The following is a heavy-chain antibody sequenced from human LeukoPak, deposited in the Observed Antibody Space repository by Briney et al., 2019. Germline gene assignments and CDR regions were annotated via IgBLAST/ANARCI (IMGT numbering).Heavy chain of an antibody. J-gene: IGHJ4*02. CDR1: VFYFSSNW. D-gene: IGHD3-3*01. CDR3: AKDHYWSIDY. Sequence: GGSLRLSCAASVFYFSSNWMHWVRHAPRQGLVWVSRIKGDGISTNYADSVKGRFTISRDIAKNTLYLQMNSLRAEDTGVYYCAKDHYWSIDYWGRGTLVTVSS. V-gene: IGHV3-74*01. CDR2: IKGDGIST.